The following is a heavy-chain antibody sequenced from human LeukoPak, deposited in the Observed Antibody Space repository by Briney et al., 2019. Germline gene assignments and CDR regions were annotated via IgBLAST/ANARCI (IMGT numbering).Heavy chain of an antibody. CDR2: IYTSGST. D-gene: IGHD2-2*02. CDR1: GDSISSGRYY. CDR3: AREIVVPAAIGYYYYYMDV. J-gene: IGHJ6*03. V-gene: IGHV4-61*02. Sequence: SQTLSLTCTVSGDSISSGRYYWSWVRQPAGKELEWIGLIYTSGSTNYNPSLKSRVTMSVDTSKNQFSLKLSSVTAADTAVYYCAREIVVPAAIGYYYYYMDVWGKGTTVTVSS.